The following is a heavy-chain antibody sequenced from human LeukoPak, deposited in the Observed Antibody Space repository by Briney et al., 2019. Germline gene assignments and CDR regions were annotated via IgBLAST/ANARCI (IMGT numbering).Heavy chain of an antibody. V-gene: IGHV3-21*01. CDR1: GFIFSSYT. CDR2: ISDTSSYI. D-gene: IGHD5-24*01. Sequence: GGCLRLSCAASGFIFSSYTMNWVRQAPGEGLEWVSSISDTSSYIYYADSLEGRFTISRDNAKSSLFLQMNSLRAEDTAVYYCTRAPPGRDGYSEYWGQGTVVTV. J-gene: IGHJ4*02. CDR3: TRAPPGRDGYSEY.